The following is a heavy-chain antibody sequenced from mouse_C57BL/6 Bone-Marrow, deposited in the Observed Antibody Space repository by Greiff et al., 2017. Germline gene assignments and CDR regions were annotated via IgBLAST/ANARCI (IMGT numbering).Heavy chain of an antibody. CDR1: GYTFTSYW. J-gene: IGHJ1*03. Sequence: QVQLQQPGAELVKPGASVKLSCKASGYTFTSYWMQWVKQRPGQGLEWIGEIDPSDSYTNYNQKLKGKATLTVDTSSSTAYMQLSSLTSEDSAVYYCARWGYGNPWYFDVWGTGTTVTVSS. V-gene: IGHV1-50*01. D-gene: IGHD1-1*01. CDR3: ARWGYGNPWYFDV. CDR2: IDPSDSYT.